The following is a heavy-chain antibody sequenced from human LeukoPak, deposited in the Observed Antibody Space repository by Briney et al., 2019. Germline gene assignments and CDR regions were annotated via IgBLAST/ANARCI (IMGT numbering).Heavy chain of an antibody. CDR1: GGSFSGYY. CDR2: INHSGST. J-gene: IGHJ4*02. Sequence: SETLSLTCAVYGGSFSGYYWSWIRQPPGKGLEWIGEINHSGSTNYNPSLKSRVTISVDTSKNQFSLKLSSVTAADTAVYYCARVSASYYRSYYFDYWGQGTLVTVSS. V-gene: IGHV4-34*01. D-gene: IGHD1-26*01. CDR3: ARVSASYYRSYYFDY.